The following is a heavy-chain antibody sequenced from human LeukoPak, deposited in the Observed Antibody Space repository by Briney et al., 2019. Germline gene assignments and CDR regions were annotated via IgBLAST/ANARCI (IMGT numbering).Heavy chain of an antibody. J-gene: IGHJ2*01. V-gene: IGHV1-8*01. CDR3: ARRVTYYDLLTAYYNRYFDL. CDR2: MNPNSGNT. D-gene: IGHD3-9*01. CDR1: GYTFTSYD. Sequence: ASVKVSCKAFGYTFTSYDINWVRRATGQGLEWMGWMNPNSGNTGYAQKFQGRVTMTRNTSISTAYMELSSLRSEDTAVYYCARRVTYYDLLTAYYNRYFDLWGRGTLVTVSS.